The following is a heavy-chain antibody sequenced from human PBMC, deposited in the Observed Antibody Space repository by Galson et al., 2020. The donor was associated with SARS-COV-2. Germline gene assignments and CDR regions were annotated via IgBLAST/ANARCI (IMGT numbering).Heavy chain of an antibody. V-gene: IGHV1-69*13. D-gene: IGHD6-19*01. Sequence: SVKVSCKAAGGTFSSYGLTWVRQAPGQGLEWMGGISPSFSTANYARQFQGRVTITADESTSTAYMELSSLRSEDTAVYYCARGHRNGWAFDCWGQGTLVSVSS. CDR3: ARGHRNGWAFDC. CDR1: GGTFSSYG. CDR2: ISPSFSTA. J-gene: IGHJ4*02.